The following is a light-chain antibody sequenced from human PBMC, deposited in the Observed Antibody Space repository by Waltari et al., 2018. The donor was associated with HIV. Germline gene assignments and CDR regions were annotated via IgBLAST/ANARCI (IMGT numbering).Light chain of an antibody. CDR3: QSYDGSLNDWV. Sequence: QSVLTQPPSVSGAPGQRVTISFTAPTSNLGADYAVHWYRPSPGTSPQLLIYGDNNRPSGVPDRFSASKSGTSASLAITGLQGEYEADYHCQSYDGSLNDWVFGGGTKLTVL. V-gene: IGLV1-40*01. CDR1: TSNLGADYA. J-gene: IGLJ3*02. CDR2: GDN.